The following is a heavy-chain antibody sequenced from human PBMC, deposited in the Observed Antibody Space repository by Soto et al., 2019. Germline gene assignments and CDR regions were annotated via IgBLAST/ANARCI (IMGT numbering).Heavy chain of an antibody. V-gene: IGHV4-30-2*01. CDR1: GGSISSGGYS. D-gene: IGHD2-21*02. CDR3: ARGGGSGYCGGDCYSDFDY. J-gene: IGHJ4*02. Sequence: QLQLQESGSGLVKPSQTLSLTCAVSGGSISSGGYSWSWIRQPPGKGLEWIGYIYRSGSTYYNPSRKSRVAISVDRSKNQFSLKLSSVTAADTAVYYCARGGGSGYCGGDCYSDFDYWGQGTLVTVSS. CDR2: IYRSGST.